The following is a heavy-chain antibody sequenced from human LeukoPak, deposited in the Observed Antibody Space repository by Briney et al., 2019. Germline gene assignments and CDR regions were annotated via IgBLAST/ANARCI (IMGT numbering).Heavy chain of an antibody. Sequence: SETLSPTCTVSGGSISSYYWSWIRQPPGKGLEWVGYIYYSGSTNYNPSLKSRVTISVDTSKNQFSLKLSPVTAADTAVYYCARGYYDFWSGYSRYNWFDPWGQGTLVTVSS. V-gene: IGHV4-59*01. CDR3: ARGYYDFWSGYSRYNWFDP. D-gene: IGHD3-3*01. J-gene: IGHJ5*02. CDR1: GGSISSYY. CDR2: IYYSGST.